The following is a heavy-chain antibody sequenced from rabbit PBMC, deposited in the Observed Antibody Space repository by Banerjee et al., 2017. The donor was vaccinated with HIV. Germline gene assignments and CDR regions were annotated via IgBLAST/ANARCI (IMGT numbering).Heavy chain of an antibody. CDR2: IYAGSSGST. D-gene: IGHD6-1*01. CDR1: GFSFSSSYQ. CDR3: ARAGYIYVAVGYTYATGYDL. V-gene: IGHV1S40*01. Sequence: QSLEESGGDLVKPGASLTLTCTASGFSFSSSYQMCCVRQAPGKGLEWIACIYAGSSGSTYYATWAKGRFTISKTSSTTVTLQMTSLTDADTATYFCARAGYIYVAVGYTYATGYDLWGQGTLVT. J-gene: IGHJ4*01.